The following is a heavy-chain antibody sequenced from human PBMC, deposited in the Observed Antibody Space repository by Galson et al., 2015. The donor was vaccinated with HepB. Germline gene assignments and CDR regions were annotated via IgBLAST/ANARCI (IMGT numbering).Heavy chain of an antibody. J-gene: IGHJ4*02. CDR2: ISYDGSNK. CDR1: GFTFSSYG. Sequence: SLGLSCAASGFTFSSYGMHWVRQAPGKGLEWVAVISYDGSNKYYADSVKGRFTISRDNSKNTLYLQMNSLRAEDTAVYYCAKAAPSYCSSTSCHVDYWGQGTLVTVSS. D-gene: IGHD2-2*01. V-gene: IGHV3-30*18. CDR3: AKAAPSYCSSTSCHVDY.